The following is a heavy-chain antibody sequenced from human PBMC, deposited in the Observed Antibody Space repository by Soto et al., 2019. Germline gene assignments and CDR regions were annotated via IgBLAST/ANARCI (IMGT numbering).Heavy chain of an antibody. Sequence: QVQLQESGPGLVKPSETLSLTCTVSGGPIDSGTYYWGWIRQPPGKGLEWIGYMYYGGTSNYNPSLKGRVTISIDTSKNQFSLRLSSVTAADTAVYYCARQTHPYCSGGSCYAKYYFDYCGQGTLVTVSS. J-gene: IGHJ4*02. D-gene: IGHD2-15*01. CDR3: ARQTHPYCSGGSCYAKYYFDY. CDR2: MYYGGTS. V-gene: IGHV4-39*01. CDR1: GGPIDSGTYY.